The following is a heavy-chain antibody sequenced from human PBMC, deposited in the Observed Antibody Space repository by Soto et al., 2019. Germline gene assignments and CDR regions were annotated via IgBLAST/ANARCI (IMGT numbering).Heavy chain of an antibody. Sequence: GGSLRLSCAASGFTFSSYAMHWVRQAPGKGLEWVAVISYDGSNKYYADSVKGRFTISRDNSKDTLYLQMNSLRAEDTAVYYCARLVVITTHDAFDIWGQGTMVTVSS. D-gene: IGHD3-22*01. V-gene: IGHV3-30-3*01. CDR2: ISYDGSNK. J-gene: IGHJ3*02. CDR1: GFTFSSYA. CDR3: ARLVVITTHDAFDI.